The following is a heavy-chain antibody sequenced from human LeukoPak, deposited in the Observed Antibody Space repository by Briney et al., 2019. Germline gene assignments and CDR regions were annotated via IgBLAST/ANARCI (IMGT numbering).Heavy chain of an antibody. Sequence: ASVKVSCKVSGYTLTELSMHWVRQAPGKGLEWMGGFDPEDGETIYAQKFQGRVTITRNTSISTAYMELSSLRSDDTAVYYCARVVMSGGGFTMIVVVTDFDYWGQGTLVTVSS. CDR3: ARVVMSGGGFTMIVVVTDFDY. J-gene: IGHJ4*02. D-gene: IGHD3-22*01. V-gene: IGHV1-24*01. CDR2: FDPEDGET. CDR1: GYTLTELS.